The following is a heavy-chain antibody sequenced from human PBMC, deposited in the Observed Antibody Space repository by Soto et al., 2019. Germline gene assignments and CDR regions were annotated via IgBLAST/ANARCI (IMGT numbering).Heavy chain of an antibody. CDR3: AKAGAVAGRFDY. V-gene: IGHV3-23*01. Sequence: PGGSLRLSCAASGFTFSSYAMSWVRQAPGKGLEWVSGITDSGGSTYYADSVKGRFTISRDNSKNTQYLQMNSLRAEDTAVYYCAKAGAVAGRFDYWGQGTLVTVSS. CDR1: GFTFSSYA. CDR2: ITDSGGST. D-gene: IGHD6-19*01. J-gene: IGHJ4*02.